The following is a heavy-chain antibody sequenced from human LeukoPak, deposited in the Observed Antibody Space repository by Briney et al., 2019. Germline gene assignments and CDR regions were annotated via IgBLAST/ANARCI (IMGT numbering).Heavy chain of an antibody. CDR3: AKTTSCWYFDL. D-gene: IGHD2-2*01. V-gene: IGHV4-38-2*01. J-gene: IGHJ2*01. Sequence: SETLSLTCAVSGYSITSGYYWGWIRQPPGKGLEWIGSVHHSGGIYYNPSLKSRVTISVDTSKNQFSLKLSSMTAADTAVYYCAKTTSCWYFDLWGRATLVTVSS. CDR2: VHHSGGI. CDR1: GYSITSGYY.